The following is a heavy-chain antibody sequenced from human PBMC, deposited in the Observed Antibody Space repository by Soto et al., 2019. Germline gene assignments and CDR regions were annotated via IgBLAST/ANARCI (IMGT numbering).Heavy chain of an antibody. D-gene: IGHD3-22*01. CDR3: ARPSYFNSSGYFAY. CDR2: ISYYGNNK. Sequence: PGGSLRLSCAASGFIFSGSIMYWVRQAPGKGLDWVATISYYGNNKDYADSVKGRFTISRDNSKNTLYLQMNSLKVEDTAMYYCARPSYFNSSGYFAYWGQGTLVTVSS. V-gene: IGHV3-30-3*01. J-gene: IGHJ4*02. CDR1: GFIFSGSI.